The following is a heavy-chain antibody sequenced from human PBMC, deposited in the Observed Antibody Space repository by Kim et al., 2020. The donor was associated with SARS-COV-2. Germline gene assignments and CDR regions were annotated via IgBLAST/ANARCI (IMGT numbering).Heavy chain of an antibody. Sequence: TNSTPALKSRVTISVDTSKNQFSLKLSSVTAADTAVYYCARSDSSEYFDYWGQGTLVTVSS. D-gene: IGHD3-10*01. CDR2: T. J-gene: IGHJ4*02. V-gene: IGHV4-59*01. CDR3: ARSDSSEYFDY.